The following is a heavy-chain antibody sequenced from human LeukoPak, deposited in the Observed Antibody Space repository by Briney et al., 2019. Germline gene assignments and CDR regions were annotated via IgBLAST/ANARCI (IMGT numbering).Heavy chain of an antibody. Sequence: AETLSLTCSVSGGSISNSRFYWVWVRQPHGKGLVWNVSLYYTGNTYYNPSLNSRVTISIDTSQNQYSLKLTSVTAADTAVYYCARHDYDFWSGLFDFWGQGTLVTVSS. D-gene: IGHD3-3*01. CDR3: ARHDYDFWSGLFDF. V-gene: IGHV4-39*01. CDR1: GGSISNSRFY. J-gene: IGHJ4*02. CDR2: LYYTGNT.